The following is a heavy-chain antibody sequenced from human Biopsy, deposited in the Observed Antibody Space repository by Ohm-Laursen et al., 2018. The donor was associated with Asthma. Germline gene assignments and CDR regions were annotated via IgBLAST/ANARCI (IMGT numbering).Heavy chain of an antibody. J-gene: IGHJ4*01. D-gene: IGHD4-11*01. CDR2: GGSYYDRGLK. CDR3: AKRRGYSDFNDFDY. V-gene: IGHV3-30-3*02. Sequence: SLRLSCAASGFTFRSYAMHWVRQAPGKGLEWVAVGGSYYDRGLKYYADSVNGRFTVSRDDSKNTLYLQMNSLRPDDTAVYYCAKRRGYSDFNDFDYWGHGTLVTVSS. CDR1: GFTFRSYA.